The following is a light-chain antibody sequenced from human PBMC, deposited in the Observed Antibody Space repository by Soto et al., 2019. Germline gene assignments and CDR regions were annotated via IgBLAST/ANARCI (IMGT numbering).Light chain of an antibody. CDR3: QHYNNWPPWT. Sequence: EIVMTQSPATLSVSPGERVTLSCRASQSVSRNLAWYQQKPGQAPRLLIFGAPTRATGIPARFSGSGSGTEFTLTISSLQSEDFAVYYCQHYNNWPPWTFGQGTKVEIK. CDR2: GAP. CDR1: QSVSRN. J-gene: IGKJ1*01. V-gene: IGKV3-15*01.